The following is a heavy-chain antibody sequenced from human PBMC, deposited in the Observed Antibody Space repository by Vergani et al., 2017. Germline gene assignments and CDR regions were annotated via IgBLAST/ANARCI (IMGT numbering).Heavy chain of an antibody. CDR1: GFTFNNYA. V-gene: IGHV3-30-3*01. CDR3: ARATTSYDYDAGDY. Sequence: VQLVESGGGLVKPGGSLRLSCAASGFTFNNYAIHWVRQAPGKGLEWVAVISYDGSTKYYADSVKGRFTISRDNSKNTLYLQMNSLRGEDTAVYYCARATTSYDYDAGDYWGQGTLVTVSS. J-gene: IGHJ4*02. CDR2: ISYDGSTK. D-gene: IGHD3-22*01.